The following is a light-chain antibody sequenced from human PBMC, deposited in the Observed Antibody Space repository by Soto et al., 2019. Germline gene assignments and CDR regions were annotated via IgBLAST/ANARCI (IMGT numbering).Light chain of an antibody. Sequence: DVQMTQSPSAVSASVGDRVNITCRASQGISNYLAWFQQKPGKVPKRLIYTTSTLQSGVPSRFSGSRSGTEFTLTISSLQPEDIATYYCLQHNRYPRTFGGGTKVEIK. CDR1: QGISNY. CDR3: LQHNRYPRT. V-gene: IGKV1-17*03. J-gene: IGKJ4*01. CDR2: TTS.